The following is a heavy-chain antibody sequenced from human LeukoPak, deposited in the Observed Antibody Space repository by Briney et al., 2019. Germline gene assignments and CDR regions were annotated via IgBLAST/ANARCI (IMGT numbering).Heavy chain of an antibody. CDR3: ARDPPRYSSGLSTENWFDP. CDR2: ISSCGSTI. Sequence: GGSLRLSCAVSGFTFSSYEMNWVRQAPGKGLEWVSYISSCGSTIYYADSVKGRFTIPRENAKNSLYVQMNSLRAEDTSEYYCARDPPRYSSGLSTENWFDPSGEGTLVTASS. D-gene: IGHD6-19*01. CDR1: GFTFSSYE. V-gene: IGHV3-48*03. J-gene: IGHJ5*02.